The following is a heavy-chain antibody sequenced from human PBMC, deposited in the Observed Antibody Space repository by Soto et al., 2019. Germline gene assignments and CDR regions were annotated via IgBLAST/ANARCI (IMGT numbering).Heavy chain of an antibody. D-gene: IGHD3-3*01. CDR3: ATYDRGYFDF. J-gene: IGHJ2*01. V-gene: IGHV4-39*02. Sequence: QLLLQESGPGLVKPSETLSLTYSVSGDSVSSNSHYWGWVRQSPGKGLEWIGSLYSPGTTYYNPSLKSRVIISVDTSKNHFSLYVSSVTAADAAVYYCATYDRGYFDFWGRATLVTVSS. CDR1: GDSVSSNSHY. CDR2: LYSPGTT.